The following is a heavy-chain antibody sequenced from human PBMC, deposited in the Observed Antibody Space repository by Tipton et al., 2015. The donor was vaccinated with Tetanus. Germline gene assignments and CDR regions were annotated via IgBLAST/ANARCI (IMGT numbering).Heavy chain of an antibody. CDR2: IHHSGLA. V-gene: IGHV4-30-4*01. CDR1: GDSVSTGNFY. D-gene: IGHD4-11*01. CDR3: ARNVYTVTNDAFDI. Sequence: TLSLTCNVSGDSVSTGNFYWSWIRQPTGKGLEWIAFIHHSGLAFSKPSLKSRVSISIDTSQNQFSLRLTSVTAADTAVYFCARNVYTVTNDAFDIWGHGTLVNVSS. J-gene: IGHJ3*02.